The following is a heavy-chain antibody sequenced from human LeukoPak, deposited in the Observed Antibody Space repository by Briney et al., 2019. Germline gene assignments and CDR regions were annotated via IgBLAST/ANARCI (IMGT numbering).Heavy chain of an antibody. CDR1: GGTFSSYA. J-gene: IGHJ1*01. D-gene: IGHD1-26*01. CDR3: ARGGGSGSTEYFQH. Sequence: SVKVSCKASGGTFSSYAISWVRQAPGQGLEWMGGIIPIFGTANYAQKFQGRVTITADESTSTAYMELSSLRSEDTAVYYCARGGGSGSTEYFQHWGQGTLVTVSS. V-gene: IGHV1-69*13. CDR2: IIPIFGTA.